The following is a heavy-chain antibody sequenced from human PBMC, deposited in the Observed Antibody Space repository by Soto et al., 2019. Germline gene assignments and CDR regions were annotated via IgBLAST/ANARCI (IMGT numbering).Heavy chain of an antibody. CDR1: GGSVSSGSYY. D-gene: IGHD5-12*01. Sequence: SETLSLTCTVSGGSVSSGSYYWGWIRQPPGKGLEWIGYIYYSGSTNYNPSLKSRVTMTRDTSISTAYMELSRLRSDDTAVYYCATRGRGLRDGYNLYYWGQGTLVTVSS. CDR3: ATRGRGLRDGYNLYY. V-gene: IGHV4-61*01. J-gene: IGHJ4*02. CDR2: IYYSGST.